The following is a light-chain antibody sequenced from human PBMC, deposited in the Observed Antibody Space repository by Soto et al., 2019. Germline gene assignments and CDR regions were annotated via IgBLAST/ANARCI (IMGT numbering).Light chain of an antibody. V-gene: IGLV2-14*01. Sequence: QSVLTQPASVSGSPGQSITISCTGTSSDVGGYNYVSWYQHHPVNAPKLMIYEVSNRPSGVSDRFSGSRSGNTASLTISGLQAEDESDYYCISYTSSSTWVFGGGTKLTVL. J-gene: IGLJ3*02. CDR2: EVS. CDR3: ISYTSSSTWV. CDR1: SSDVGGYNY.